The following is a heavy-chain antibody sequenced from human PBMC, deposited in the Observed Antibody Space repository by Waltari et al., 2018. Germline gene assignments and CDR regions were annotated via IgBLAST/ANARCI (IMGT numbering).Heavy chain of an antibody. J-gene: IGHJ4*02. V-gene: IGHV3-23*04. D-gene: IGHD6-13*01. Sequence: EVQLVESGGGLVQPGGSLRLSCAASGFTFSSYAMSWVRQAPGKGLAWVSAISGSGGRTYYADSVKGRFTISRDNSKNTLYLQMNSLRAEDTAVYYCAKDPVGIGAAAGNFDYWGQGTLVTVSS. CDR2: ISGSGGRT. CDR3: AKDPVGIGAAAGNFDY. CDR1: GFTFSSYA.